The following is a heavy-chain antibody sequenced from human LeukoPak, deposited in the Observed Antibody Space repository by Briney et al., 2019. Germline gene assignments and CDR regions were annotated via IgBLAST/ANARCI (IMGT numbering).Heavy chain of an antibody. CDR1: GYTFTGYY. J-gene: IGHJ4*02. Sequence: ASVKVSCKASGYTFTGYYMHWVRQAPGQGLEWMGWINTNTGNPTYAQGLTRRFVFSLDTSVSTAYLQITSLQAEDIAVYYCARVDSGSPLSDFWGQGTLVTVSS. CDR2: INTNTGNP. D-gene: IGHD1-26*01. V-gene: IGHV7-4-1*02. CDR3: ARVDSGSPLSDF.